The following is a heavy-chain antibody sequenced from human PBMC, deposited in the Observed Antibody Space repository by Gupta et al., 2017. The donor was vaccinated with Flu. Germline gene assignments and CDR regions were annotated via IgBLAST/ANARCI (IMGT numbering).Heavy chain of an antibody. CDR1: RGSITSGSFY. CDR3: ARDFIVRSLAGYSSAYYFDD. CDR2: IYSSGST. Sequence: QVQLQESGPRLVKPSQTLPLTCTVSRGSITSGSFYWSWIRQPAGKGLEWIGRIYSSGSTNYNPSLRSRVTMSVDTSKNQFSLILKSVTAADTAVYFCARDFIVRSLAGYSSAYYFDDGGQGVQVTVSS. V-gene: IGHV4-61*02. D-gene: IGHD5-18*01. J-gene: IGHJ4*02.